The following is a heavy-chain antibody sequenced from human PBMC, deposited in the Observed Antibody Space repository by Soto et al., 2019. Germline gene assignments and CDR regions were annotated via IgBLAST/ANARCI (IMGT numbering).Heavy chain of an antibody. CDR2: ISAYTGNT. V-gene: IGHV1-18*01. CDR1: GYTFSNYG. D-gene: IGHD5-12*01. Sequence: ASVKVSCKTSGYTFSNYGINWVRLAPGQGLEWMGWISAYTGNTNSAQKFQDRVTLTADTSTTTAYMEVRSLRSDDTALYYCARDLVPGYTGYSDYWGQGTLVTVS. J-gene: IGHJ4*02. CDR3: ARDLVPGYTGYSDY.